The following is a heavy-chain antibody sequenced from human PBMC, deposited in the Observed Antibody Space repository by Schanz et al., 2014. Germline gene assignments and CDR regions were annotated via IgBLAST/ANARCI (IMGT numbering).Heavy chain of an antibody. Sequence: QVHLVQSGAEVHKPGASLKISCKASGYTFTNFFLHWVRQAPGQGLEWMGMINPSGGSTTYAQKLQGRVTMTADTSTSTAYMDLRSLRSDDTAVYYCARDQSPYTNSSDVRYFDYWGQGSLVTVSS. V-gene: IGHV1-46*01. J-gene: IGHJ4*02. CDR1: GYTFTNFF. CDR3: ARDQSPYTNSSDVRYFDY. D-gene: IGHD6-6*01. CDR2: INPSGGST.